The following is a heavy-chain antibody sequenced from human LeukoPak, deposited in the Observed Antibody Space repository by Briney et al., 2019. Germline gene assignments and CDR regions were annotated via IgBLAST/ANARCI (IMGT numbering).Heavy chain of an antibody. CDR3: ASQRGSGSHIRYYFDY. J-gene: IGHJ4*02. CDR2: IIPIFGTA. D-gene: IGHD3-10*01. V-gene: IGHV1-69*05. CDR1: GYTFTSYY. Sequence: SVKVSCKASGYTFTSYYMHWVRQAPGQGLEWMGGIIPIFGTANYAQKFQGRVTITTDESTSTAYMELSSLRSEDTAVYYCASQRGSGSHIRYYFDYWGQGTLVTVSS.